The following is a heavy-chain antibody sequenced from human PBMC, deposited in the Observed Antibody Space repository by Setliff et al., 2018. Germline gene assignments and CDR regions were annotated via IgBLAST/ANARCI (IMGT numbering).Heavy chain of an antibody. V-gene: IGHV3-23*01. D-gene: IGHD6-13*01. CDR1: GGSISNST. J-gene: IGHJ4*02. CDR2: IVGSGGST. Sequence: ETLSLTCTVSGGSISNSTLYWGWIRQPPGKGLEWVSGIVGSGGSTYYADSVKGRFSISRDNSKNTVYLQMNSLRVDDTAVYYCARDLTSSWYAGSAYWGQGTLVTVSS. CDR3: ARDLTSSWYAGSAY.